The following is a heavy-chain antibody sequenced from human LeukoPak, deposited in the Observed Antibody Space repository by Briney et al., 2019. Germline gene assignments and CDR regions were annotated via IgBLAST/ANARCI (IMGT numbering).Heavy chain of an antibody. V-gene: IGHV4-59*01. CDR1: GGSFSSYY. D-gene: IGHD6-13*01. CDR3: ASSFSSSWYLRDYYYYGMDV. Sequence: SETLSLTCAVYGGSFSSYYWSWIRQPPGKGLEWIGYIYYSGSTNYNPSLKSRVTISVDTSKNQFSLKLSSVTAADTAVYYCASSFSSSWYLRDYYYYGMDVWGQGTTVTVSS. J-gene: IGHJ6*02. CDR2: IYYSGST.